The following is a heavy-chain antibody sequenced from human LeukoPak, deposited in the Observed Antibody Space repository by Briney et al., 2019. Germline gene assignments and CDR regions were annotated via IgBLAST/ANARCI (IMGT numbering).Heavy chain of an antibody. J-gene: IGHJ4*02. CDR2: INPDGSEK. D-gene: IGHD4/OR15-4a*01. CDR3: ARDRDYSAFDY. V-gene: IGHV3-7*03. Sequence: PGGSLRLSCAVSGFTFRTSWMTWVRQAPGRGLERVAIINPDGSEKYYLESLKGRITISRDNAENSVHLQMNGLKAEDTAIYYCARDRDYSAFDYWGQGTLVTVSS. CDR1: GFTFRTSW.